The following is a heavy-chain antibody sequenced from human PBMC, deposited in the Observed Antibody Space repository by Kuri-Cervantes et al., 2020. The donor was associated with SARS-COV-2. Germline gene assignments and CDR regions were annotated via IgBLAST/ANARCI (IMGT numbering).Heavy chain of an antibody. CDR3: ARPYCSITSCYTEDPYYYGMDV. Sequence: SVKVSCKASGGTFSSYAISWVRQAPGQGLEWMGGIIPIFGTANYAQKFQGRVTITADESTSTAYMELSSLRSEDTAVYYCARPYCSITSCYTEDPYYYGMDVWGQGTTVTVSS. CDR2: IIPIFGTA. J-gene: IGHJ6*02. D-gene: IGHD2-2*02. CDR1: GGTFSSYA. V-gene: IGHV1-69*13.